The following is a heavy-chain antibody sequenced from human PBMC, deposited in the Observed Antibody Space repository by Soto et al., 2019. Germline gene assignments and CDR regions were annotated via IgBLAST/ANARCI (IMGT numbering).Heavy chain of an antibody. D-gene: IGHD2-8*01. J-gene: IGHJ6*02. Sequence: PGGSLRLSCAASGFSVSDYAMSWVRQAPGKGPEWVSSISGSGDGTYYGDSVKGRFTLSRDTSQKTLYLQMNNLRGEDTAVYFCTKSRRSVLMVYGFGGMDVWGRGTTVTVSS. CDR3: TKSRRSVLMVYGFGGMDV. CDR2: ISGSGDGT. CDR1: GFSVSDYA. V-gene: IGHV3-23*01.